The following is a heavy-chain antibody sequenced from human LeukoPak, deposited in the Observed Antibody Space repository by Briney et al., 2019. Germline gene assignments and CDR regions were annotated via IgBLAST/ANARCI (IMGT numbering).Heavy chain of an antibody. J-gene: IGHJ5*02. CDR2: INPNSGGT. Sequence: ASVKVSCKASGYTFTGYYMHWVRQAPGQGLEWMGWINPNSGGTNYAQKFQGRVTMTRDTSISTAYMELSRLRSDDTAVYYCARMFFSFSLDSSSLWFDPWGQGTLVTVSS. CDR3: ARMFFSFSLDSSSLWFDP. D-gene: IGHD6-13*01. V-gene: IGHV1-2*02. CDR1: GYTFTGYY.